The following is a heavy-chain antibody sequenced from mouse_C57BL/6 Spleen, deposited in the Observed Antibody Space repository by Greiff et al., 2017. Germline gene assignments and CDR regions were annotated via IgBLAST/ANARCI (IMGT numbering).Heavy chain of an antibody. Sequence: QVQLQQPGAELVKPGASVKMSCKASGYTFTSYWITWVKPRPGQGLEWIGDIYPGSGSTNYNEKFKSKATLTVDTSSSTAYMQLSSLTSEDSAVYYCARAYYSNYDFAYWGQGTLVTVSA. CDR2: IYPGSGST. CDR3: ARAYYSNYDFAY. V-gene: IGHV1-55*01. J-gene: IGHJ3*01. CDR1: GYTFTSYW. D-gene: IGHD2-5*01.